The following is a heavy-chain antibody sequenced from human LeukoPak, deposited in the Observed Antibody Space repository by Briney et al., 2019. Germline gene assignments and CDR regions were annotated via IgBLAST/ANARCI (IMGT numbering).Heavy chain of an antibody. CDR3: ARVVPAAMVFDY. CDR2: IIPILGIA. J-gene: IGHJ4*02. D-gene: IGHD2-2*01. Sequence: GASVKVSCKASGGTFSSYAISWVRQAPGQGLEWMGRIIPILGIANYAQKFQGRVTITADKSTSTAYMELSSLRSEDTAVYYCARVVPAAMVFDYWGQGTLVTVSS. CDR1: GGTFSSYA. V-gene: IGHV1-69*04.